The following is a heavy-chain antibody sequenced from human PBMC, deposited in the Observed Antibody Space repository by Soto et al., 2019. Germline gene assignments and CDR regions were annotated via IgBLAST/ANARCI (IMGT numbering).Heavy chain of an antibody. CDR2: IYPGDSDT. J-gene: IGHJ6*02. CDR1: GYSFTNYW. Sequence: GESLKISCKGSGYSFTNYWIGWVRQMPGKGLEWMGSIYPGDSDTRYSPSFQGQVTISADKSISTAYLQWSSLKASDTAMYYCARLDNNYGSYYYYGLDVWGQGTTVTFSS. V-gene: IGHV5-51*01. CDR3: ARLDNNYGSYYYYGLDV. D-gene: IGHD4-4*01.